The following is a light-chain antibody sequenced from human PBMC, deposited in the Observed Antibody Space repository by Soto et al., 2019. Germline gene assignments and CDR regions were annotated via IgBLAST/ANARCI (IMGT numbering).Light chain of an antibody. V-gene: IGLV2-14*03. CDR2: DVS. Sequence: QSALTQPASVSGSPGQSITISCTGTSNDVGGYNYVSWYQHFPGRAPRLMIYDVSNRPSGISNRFSGSKSGNTASLTISGLQAEDESDYYGSSYRGSSAVVLFGGGTKVTVL. CDR1: SNDVGGYNY. CDR3: SSYRGSSAVVL. J-gene: IGLJ2*01.